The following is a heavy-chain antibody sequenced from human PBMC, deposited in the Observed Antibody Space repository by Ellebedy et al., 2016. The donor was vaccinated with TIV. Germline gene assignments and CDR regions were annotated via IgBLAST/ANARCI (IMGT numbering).Heavy chain of an antibody. Sequence: AASVKVSCKASGYTFNTYDLSWVRQAPGQGLKWMGWISPNNGKTYYAQRLQGRVTVTTDTSTSTAYMELRRLRSDAPADDYCARVGVHSAAHHDSFDIWGQGTMVTVSS. CDR2: ISPNNGKT. CDR1: GYTFNTYD. D-gene: IGHD2-21*01. V-gene: IGHV1-18*01. CDR3: ARVGVHSAAHHDSFDI. J-gene: IGHJ3*02.